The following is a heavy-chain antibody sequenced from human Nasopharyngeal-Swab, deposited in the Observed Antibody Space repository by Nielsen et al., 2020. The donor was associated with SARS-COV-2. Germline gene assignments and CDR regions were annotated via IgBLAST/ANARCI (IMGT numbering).Heavy chain of an antibody. J-gene: IGHJ4*02. V-gene: IGHV5-10-1*01. Sequence: GESLKISCKGSGYKFDNYWISWVRQMLGKGLEWMGRIDPDDSFASYSPSFQGHISISADKSTSFAYLQWRSLRASDSGLYYCARHRTAAVGANFDFWGQGTLVTVSS. CDR1: GYKFDNYW. CDR3: ARHRTAAVGANFDF. D-gene: IGHD2-2*01. CDR2: IDPDDSFA.